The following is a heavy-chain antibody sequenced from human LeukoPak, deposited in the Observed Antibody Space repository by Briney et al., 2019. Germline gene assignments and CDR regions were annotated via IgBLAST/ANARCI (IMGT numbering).Heavy chain of an antibody. CDR2: ITSSSSTV. CDR3: VRGARWLQLSY. CDR1: GFTFSSYS. D-gene: IGHD5-24*01. J-gene: IGHJ4*02. V-gene: IGHV3-48*01. Sequence: GGSLRLSCVASGFTFSSYSMNWVRQAPGKGLEWVSYITSSSSTVYYADSVKGRFIISRDNAKNALYLQMNSLRGEDTAVYYCVRGARWLQLSYWGQGTLVTVSS.